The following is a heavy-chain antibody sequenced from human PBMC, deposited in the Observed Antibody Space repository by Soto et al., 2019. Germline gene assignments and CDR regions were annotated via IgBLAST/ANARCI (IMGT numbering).Heavy chain of an antibody. CDR1: GYTFTSYG. Sequence: QVQLVQSGAEVKKPGASVKVSCKASGYTFTSYGISWVRQAPGQGLEWMGWISAYNGNTNYAQKLQGRVTMTTDTSTRTDYMELRSLRSDDPAVYYCARLRCSEWLPDYWGQGTLVTVSS. D-gene: IGHD3-3*01. V-gene: IGHV1-18*01. CDR3: ARLRCSEWLPDY. J-gene: IGHJ4*02. CDR2: ISAYNGNT.